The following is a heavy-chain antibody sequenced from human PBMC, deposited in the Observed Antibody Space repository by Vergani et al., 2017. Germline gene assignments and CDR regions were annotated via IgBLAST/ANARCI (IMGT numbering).Heavy chain of an antibody. V-gene: IGHV4-34*01. CDR1: GGSFTSYH. CDR3: ARVNTETNGHLYYYYYMDV. D-gene: IGHD4-11*01. J-gene: IGHJ6*03. CDR2: IYHTGRP. Sequence: QVQLQQWGGGLLKPSETLSLTCVVNGGSFTSYHWTWIRQSPGEGLEWVGEIYHTGRPDYNPSLKRRLTMSVDKSRNQFSLTLKSVTATETAIYFCARVNTETNGHLYYYYYMDVWGQGTAVTVS.